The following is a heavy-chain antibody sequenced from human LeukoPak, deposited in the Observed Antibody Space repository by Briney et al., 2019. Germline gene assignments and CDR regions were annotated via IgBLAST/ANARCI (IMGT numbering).Heavy chain of an antibody. V-gene: IGHV3-21*01. CDR3: ARVQWLATGYYFDY. J-gene: IGHJ4*02. Sequence: GGSLRLSCAASGFTFSSYTMNWVRQAPGKGLEWVSSISSSSSYIYYADSVRGRFTISRDNAKNSLYLQMNSLRADDTAVYYCARVQWLATGYYFDYWGQGTLVTVSS. CDR1: GFTFSSYT. CDR2: ISSSSSYI. D-gene: IGHD6-19*01.